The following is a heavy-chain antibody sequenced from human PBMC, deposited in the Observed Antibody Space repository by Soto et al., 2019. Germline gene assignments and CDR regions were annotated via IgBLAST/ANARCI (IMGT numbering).Heavy chain of an antibody. CDR1: GGTFSSYA. V-gene: IGHV1-69*01. J-gene: IGHJ6*02. CDR3: ARDRDIGVVVVADNYYYYGMDV. Sequence: QVQLVQSGAEVKKPGSSVKVSCKASGGTFSSYAISWVRQAPGQGLEWMGGIIPIFGTANYAQKFQGRVTITADESTSTAYMELGSLRSEDTAVYYCARDRDIGVVVVADNYYYYGMDVWGQGTTVTVSS. D-gene: IGHD2-15*01. CDR2: IIPIFGTA.